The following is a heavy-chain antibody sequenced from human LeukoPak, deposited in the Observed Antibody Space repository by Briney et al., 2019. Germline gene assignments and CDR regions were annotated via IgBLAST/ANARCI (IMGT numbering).Heavy chain of an antibody. CDR1: GFTFSNVW. CDR3: TTSQYSSTAPEGI. Sequence: GGSLRLSCAASGFTFSNVWMAWVRQAPGKGLEWVGRIRSKIDGGTTDYAAPVKGRFTISRDDSKNTLYLQMNSLKIEDTAVYYCTTSQYSSTAPEGIWGQGTMVTVSS. J-gene: IGHJ3*02. D-gene: IGHD6-13*01. V-gene: IGHV3-15*01. CDR2: IRSKIDGGTT.